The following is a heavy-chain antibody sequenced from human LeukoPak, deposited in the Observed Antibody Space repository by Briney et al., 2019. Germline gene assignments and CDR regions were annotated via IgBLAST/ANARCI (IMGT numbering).Heavy chain of an antibody. CDR3: ARGGTDYFSAGYFDL. Sequence: ASVKVSCKASGGTFSSYAISWVRQAPGQGLEWMERIIPIFGTANYAQKFQGRVTITTDESTSTAYMELSSLRSEDTAVYYCARGGTDYFSAGYFDLWGRGTLVTVSS. CDR1: GGTFSSYA. CDR2: IIPIFGTA. D-gene: IGHD2/OR15-2a*01. V-gene: IGHV1-69*05. J-gene: IGHJ2*01.